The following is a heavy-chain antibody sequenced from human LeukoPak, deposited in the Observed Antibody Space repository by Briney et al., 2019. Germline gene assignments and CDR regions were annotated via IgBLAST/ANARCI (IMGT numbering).Heavy chain of an antibody. D-gene: IGHD2-2*01. CDR3: VRDIGPDCSSTSCYVSDY. V-gene: IGHV4-30-4*01. Sequence: SETLSLTCTVSGGSISSGDYYWSWIRQPPGKGLEWIGYIYYSGSTYYNPSLKSRVTISVDTSKNQFSLKLSSVTAADTAVYYCVRDIGPDCSSTSCYVSDYWGQGTLVTVSS. CDR2: IYYSGST. CDR1: GGSISSGDYY. J-gene: IGHJ4*02.